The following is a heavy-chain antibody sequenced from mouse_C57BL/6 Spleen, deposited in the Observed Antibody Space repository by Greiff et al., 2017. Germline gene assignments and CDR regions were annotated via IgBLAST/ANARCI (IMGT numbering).Heavy chain of an antibody. Sequence: QVQLQQSGAELVRPGTSVKVSCKASGYAFTTYLIEWVKQRPGQGLEWIGVINPGSGGTNYNEKFKGKATLTADKSSSTAYMQLSSLTSEDSAVYFCARGLITTVVAPFDYWGQGTTLTVSS. CDR1: GYAFTTYL. D-gene: IGHD1-1*01. CDR3: ARGLITTVVAPFDY. CDR2: INPGSGGT. J-gene: IGHJ2*01. V-gene: IGHV1-54*01.